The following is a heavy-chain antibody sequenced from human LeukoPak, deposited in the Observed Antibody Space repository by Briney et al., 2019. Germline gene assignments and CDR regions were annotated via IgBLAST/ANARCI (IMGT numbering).Heavy chain of an antibody. V-gene: IGHV3-7*01. Sequence: PGGSLRLSCAASGFSFTSYWMSSVRQAPGKGLEWVANIKPDGSDKYYVDSVKGRFTISRDNAKNSLYLQMNSLRAEDTAVYYCTAGALGYWGRGTLINVSS. CDR2: IKPDGSDK. CDR1: GFSFTSYW. CDR3: TAGALGY. D-gene: IGHD3-16*01. J-gene: IGHJ4*02.